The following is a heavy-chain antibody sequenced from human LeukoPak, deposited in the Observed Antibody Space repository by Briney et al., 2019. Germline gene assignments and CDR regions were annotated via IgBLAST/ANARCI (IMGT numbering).Heavy chain of an antibody. CDR1: GGSISSGGYY. V-gene: IGHV4-30-2*01. D-gene: IGHD2-2*02. CDR2: IYHSGST. Sequence: PSQTLSLTCSVSGGSISSGGYYWSWIRQPPGKGLEWIGYIYHSGSTYYNPSLKSRVTISVDRSKNQFSLKLSSVTAADTAVYYCARDLDASCYSGGCFDYWGQGTLVTVSS. CDR3: ARDLDASCYSGGCFDY. J-gene: IGHJ4*02.